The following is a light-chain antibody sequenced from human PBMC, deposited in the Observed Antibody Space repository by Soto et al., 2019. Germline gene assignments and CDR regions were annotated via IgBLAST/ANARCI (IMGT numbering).Light chain of an antibody. V-gene: IGLV6-57*01. CDR3: QASDAPNQV. Sequence: NFMLTQPPSVSESPGKTVIISCTRSSGSIASNYVQWYQQRPGSSPTTVIYEDNQSQSWVPDRFSASIDSSSTSASLTTSVMKTLDVADSYLQASDAPNQVFGGGTKLTFL. CDR2: EDN. J-gene: IGLJ3*02. CDR1: SGSIASNY.